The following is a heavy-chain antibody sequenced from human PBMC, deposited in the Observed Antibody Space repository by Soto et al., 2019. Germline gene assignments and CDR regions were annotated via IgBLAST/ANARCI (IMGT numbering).Heavy chain of an antibody. CDR3: ARVPFYGSGSYSYYFDY. CDR1: GGSISSGDYY. Sequence: QVQLQESGPGLVKPSQTLSLTCTVSGGSISSGDYYWSWIRQPPGKGLEWIGYIYYSGSTYYNPYLKSRVTISVDTSKNQFSLKLSSVTAADTAVYYCARVPFYGSGSYSYYFDYWGQGTLVTVSS. D-gene: IGHD3-10*01. J-gene: IGHJ4*02. CDR2: IYYSGST. V-gene: IGHV4-30-4*01.